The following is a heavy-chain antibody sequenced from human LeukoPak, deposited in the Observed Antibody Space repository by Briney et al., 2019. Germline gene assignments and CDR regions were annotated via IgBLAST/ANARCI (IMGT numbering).Heavy chain of an antibody. CDR3: AKERSDYYDSSGYSSPWDFDY. V-gene: IGHV3-33*06. D-gene: IGHD3-22*01. Sequence: SLTLSCAAYGFTFSSYGMHWVRQAPGKGLEWVAVIWYDGSNKYYADSVKGPFTISRDNSKNTLYLQMNSLGAEDTAVYYCAKERSDYYDSSGYSSPWDFDYGGQGTLVTVSS. CDR2: IWYDGSNK. CDR1: GFTFSSYG. J-gene: IGHJ4*02.